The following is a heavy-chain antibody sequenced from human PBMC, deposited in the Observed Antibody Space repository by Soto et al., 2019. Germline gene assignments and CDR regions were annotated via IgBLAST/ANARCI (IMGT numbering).Heavy chain of an antibody. J-gene: IGHJ4*02. CDR2: FSLSGTT. CDR1: GASIAGSSY. V-gene: IGHV4-4*07. D-gene: IGHD2-8*02. Sequence: QVQLQESGPGLMKPSETLSLTCSVSGASIAGSSYWSWIRQPAGKGLEWIGRFSLSGTTNYSPSLRSRVTMSADVSKNQFSLRLTFVTAADTALYYCARGTTPPGAPAWYYFDSWGQGTLVTVSS. CDR3: ARGTTPPGAPAWYYFDS.